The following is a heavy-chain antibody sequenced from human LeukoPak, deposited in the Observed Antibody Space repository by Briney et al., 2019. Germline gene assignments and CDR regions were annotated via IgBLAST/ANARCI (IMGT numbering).Heavy chain of an antibody. CDR3: ARDSDPTYYFDSGPYHAY. Sequence: ASVKVSCKASGYAFTGYYMHWVRQAPGQGLEWMGWINPNSGGTNYAQKFQGRVTMTRDTSISTAYMELSRLRSDDTAVYYCARDSDPTYYFDSGPYHAYWGQGTLVTVSS. J-gene: IGHJ4*02. D-gene: IGHD3-10*01. CDR1: GYAFTGYY. CDR2: INPNSGGT. V-gene: IGHV1-2*02.